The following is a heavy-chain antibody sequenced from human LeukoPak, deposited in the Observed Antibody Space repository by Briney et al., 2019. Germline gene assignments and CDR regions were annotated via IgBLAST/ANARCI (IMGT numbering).Heavy chain of an antibody. V-gene: IGHV4-34*01. J-gene: IGHJ5*02. Sequence: SETLSLTCAVYGGSFSGYYWSWIRQPPGKGLEWIGEINHSGSTNYNPSPKSRVTISVDTSKNQFSLKLSSVTAADTAVYYCARAVVVVAAHSNWFDPWGQGTLVTVSS. CDR2: INHSGST. CDR1: GGSFSGYY. D-gene: IGHD2-15*01. CDR3: ARAVVVVAAHSNWFDP.